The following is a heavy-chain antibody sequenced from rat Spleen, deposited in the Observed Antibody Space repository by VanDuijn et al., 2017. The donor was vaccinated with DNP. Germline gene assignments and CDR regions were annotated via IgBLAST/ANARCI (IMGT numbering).Heavy chain of an antibody. Sequence: EVQLVESGGGPVQPGRSLKLSCVASGFIFSNYWMTWIRQAPGKGLEWVASISNTGDHTYYSDSVKGRFSISRDNAKSTLYLQVNRLRSEDTATYYCATDGSYYDGYSGWFAYWGQGTLVSVSS. CDR1: GFIFSNYW. V-gene: IGHV5-31*01. J-gene: IGHJ3*01. CDR3: ATDGSYYDGYSGWFAY. D-gene: IGHD1-12*03. CDR2: ISNTGDHT.